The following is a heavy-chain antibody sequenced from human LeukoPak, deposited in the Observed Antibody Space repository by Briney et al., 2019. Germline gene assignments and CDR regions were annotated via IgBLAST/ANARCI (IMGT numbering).Heavy chain of an antibody. V-gene: IGHV1-18*01. D-gene: IGHD3-9*01. J-gene: IGHJ4*02. CDR1: GYTFTSYG. Sequence: GASVNVSCKASGYTFTSYGISWVRQAPGQGLEWMGWISAYNDNTNYAQKLQGRVTMTTDTSTSTAYMELRSLTSDDTAVYYCARVHYDILTGYSYFDYWGQGTLVTVSS. CDR3: ARVHYDILTGYSYFDY. CDR2: ISAYNDNT.